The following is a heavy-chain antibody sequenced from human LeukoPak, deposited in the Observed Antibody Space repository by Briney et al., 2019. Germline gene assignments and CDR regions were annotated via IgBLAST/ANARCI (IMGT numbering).Heavy chain of an antibody. J-gene: IGHJ4*02. CDR3: ARDLGSQLLYMEEY. CDR1: GYTFTGYY. V-gene: IGHV1-2*02. D-gene: IGHD2-2*02. Sequence: ASVKVSCKASGYTFTGYYMHWVRQAPGQGLEWMGWINPNSGGTNYAQKFQGRVTTTRDTSISTAYMELSRLGSDDTAVYYCARDLGSQLLYMEEYWGQGTLVTVSS. CDR2: INPNSGGT.